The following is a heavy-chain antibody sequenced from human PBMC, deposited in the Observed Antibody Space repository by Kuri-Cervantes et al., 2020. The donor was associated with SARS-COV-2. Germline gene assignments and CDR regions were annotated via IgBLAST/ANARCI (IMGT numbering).Heavy chain of an antibody. J-gene: IGHJ4*02. Sequence: GESLKISCEASGFTLSNYGMHWVRQAPGKGLEWVAFIQYERRNKFYADSVKGRFTISTDNSKNTLYLQMNSLRAEDTAVYYCAKGGLLWFGGYPDYWGQGTLVTVSS. CDR3: AKGGLLWFGGYPDY. CDR1: GFTLSNYG. V-gene: IGHV3-30*02. D-gene: IGHD3-10*01. CDR2: IQYERRNK.